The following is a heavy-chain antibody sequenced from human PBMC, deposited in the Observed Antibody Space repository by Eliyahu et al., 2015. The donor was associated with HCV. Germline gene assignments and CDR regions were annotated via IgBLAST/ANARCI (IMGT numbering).Heavy chain of an antibody. CDR2: ISYNSAHI. J-gene: IGHJ4*02. V-gene: IGHV3-21*01. D-gene: IGHD3-10*01. CDR3: ARAPYGSGSYFDY. Sequence: DVQLVESGGGLVKPGGSLRLSCAASGFTFSNYNMNWIRQAPGKGLEWVSSISYNSAHIHYPDSVRGRFTVSRNNAEDSLYLQMNSLRAEDTAVYYCARAPYGSGSYFDYWGQGALVTVSS. CDR1: GFTFSNYN.